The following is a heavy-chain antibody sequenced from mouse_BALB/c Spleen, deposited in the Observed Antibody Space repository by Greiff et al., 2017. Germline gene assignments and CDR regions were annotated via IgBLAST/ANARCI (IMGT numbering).Heavy chain of an antibody. J-gene: IGHJ2*01. CDR2: IWGGGST. CDR1: GFSLSRYS. V-gene: IGHV2-6-4*01. D-gene: IGHD2-2*01. Sequence: VKVVESGPGLVAPSQSLSITCTVSGFSLSRYSVHWVRQPPGKGLEWLGMIWGGGSTDYNSALKSRLSISKDNSKSQVFLKMNSLQTDDTAMYYCARNLYGYPHYFDYWGQGTTLTVSS. CDR3: ARNLYGYPHYFDY.